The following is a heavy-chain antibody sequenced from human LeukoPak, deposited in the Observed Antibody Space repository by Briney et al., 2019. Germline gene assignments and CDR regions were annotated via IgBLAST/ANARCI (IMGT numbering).Heavy chain of an antibody. D-gene: IGHD1-26*01. V-gene: IGHV1-46*01. Sequence: VASVKVSCKASGYTFTSYYFHWVRQAPGQGLEWMGIINPNGGSTIYAQKFQGRVTMTRDMSTSTVYMELSSLRSEDTAVYYCARLSSIVGASSWGQGTLVTVSS. CDR2: INPNGGST. CDR3: ARLSSIVGASS. J-gene: IGHJ4*02. CDR1: GYTFTSYY.